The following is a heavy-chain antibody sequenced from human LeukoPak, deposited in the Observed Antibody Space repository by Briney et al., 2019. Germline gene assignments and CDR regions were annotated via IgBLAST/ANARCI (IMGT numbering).Heavy chain of an antibody. Sequence: GGSLRLSCAASGFSVSSNYMSWIRQAPGRGLEWVAYIQQIGSEKNYVDSVKGRFTISRDNAKNSLYLQMNSLRAEDTAVYYCARDDAAVRVDYWGQGTLVTVSS. D-gene: IGHD6-13*01. J-gene: IGHJ4*02. V-gene: IGHV3-7*05. CDR1: GFSVSSNY. CDR2: IQQIGSEK. CDR3: ARDDAAVRVDY.